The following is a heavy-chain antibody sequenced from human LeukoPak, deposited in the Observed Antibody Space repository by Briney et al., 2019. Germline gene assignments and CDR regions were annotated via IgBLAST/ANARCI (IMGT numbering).Heavy chain of an antibody. CDR3: ARDLYGGTSATFDY. D-gene: IGHD4-23*01. CDR2: INPNSGGT. Sequence: EASVKVSCKASGYTFTRYYMHWVRQAPGQGLEWMGWINPNSGGTYYAQKFQGRVTMTSDTSISSAYMELSRLRSDDRAVYYCARDLYGGTSATFDYWGQGTLVTVSS. J-gene: IGHJ4*02. CDR1: GYTFTRYY. V-gene: IGHV1-2*02.